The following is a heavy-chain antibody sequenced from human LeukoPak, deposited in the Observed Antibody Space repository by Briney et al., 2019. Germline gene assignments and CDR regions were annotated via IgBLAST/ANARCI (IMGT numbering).Heavy chain of an antibody. CDR1: GGSISSYY. V-gene: IGHV4-59*01. D-gene: IGHD2-2*01. J-gene: IGHJ5*02. CDR3: ARLIDSRTLGYCSSTSCSRGHWFDP. Sequence: NPSETLSLTCTVSGGSISSYYWSWIRQPPGKGLEWIGYIYYSGSTNYNPSLKSRVTISVDTSKNQFSLKLSSVTAADTAVYYCARLIDSRTLGYCSSTSCSRGHWFDPWGQGTLVTVSS. CDR2: IYYSGST.